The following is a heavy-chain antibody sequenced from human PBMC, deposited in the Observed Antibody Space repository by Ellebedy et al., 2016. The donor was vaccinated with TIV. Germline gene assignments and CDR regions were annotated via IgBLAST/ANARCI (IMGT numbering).Heavy chain of an antibody. D-gene: IGHD3-22*01. CDR3: AREMYYYDSNGYSRTNWFDP. Sequence: AASVKVSCKASGYTFTSYGISWVRQAPGQGLEWMGWISAYNGNTNYAQKLQGRVTMTTDTSTSTAYMELRSLRSDDTAVYYCAREMYYYDSNGYSRTNWFDPWGQGTLVTVSS. CDR1: GYTFTSYG. CDR2: ISAYNGNT. J-gene: IGHJ5*02. V-gene: IGHV1-18*01.